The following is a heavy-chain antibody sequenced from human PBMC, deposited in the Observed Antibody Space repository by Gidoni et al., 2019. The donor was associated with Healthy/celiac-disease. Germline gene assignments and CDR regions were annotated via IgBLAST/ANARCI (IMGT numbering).Heavy chain of an antibody. CDR1: GYTFTSYA. CDR2: INAGNGNT. J-gene: IGHJ4*02. Sequence: QVQLVQSGAEVKKPGASVKVSCTASGYTFTSYAMHWVRQAPGQRLEWMGWINAGNGNTKYSQKFQGRVTITRDTSASTAYMELSSLRSEDTAVYYCARVKRGYSSSANDYWGQGTLVTVSS. V-gene: IGHV1-3*01. D-gene: IGHD6-13*01. CDR3: ARVKRGYSSSANDY.